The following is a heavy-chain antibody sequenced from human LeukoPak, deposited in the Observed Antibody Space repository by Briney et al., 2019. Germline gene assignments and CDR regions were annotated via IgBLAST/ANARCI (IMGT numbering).Heavy chain of an antibody. V-gene: IGHV1-2*02. CDR3: AREMEVVPTAIPTVDS. Sequence: GASVKVSCTASGYTFTGHFMHWVRQAPGQGLEWMGWIEPKSGGTHYGHKFQGRVTMTRDTSMSTAYMELSRLKADDTAVYYCAREMEVVPTAIPTVDSWGQGTLVTVSS. CDR1: GYTFTGHF. CDR2: IEPKSGGT. J-gene: IGHJ4*02. D-gene: IGHD2-2*02.